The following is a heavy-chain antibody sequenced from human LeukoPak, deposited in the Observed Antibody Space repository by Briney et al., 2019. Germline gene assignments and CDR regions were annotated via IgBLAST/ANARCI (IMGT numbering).Heavy chain of an antibody. Sequence: SETLSLTCTVSGDSLSGSSYFWGWIRQTPGKGLEWIGNIYYSGITKYSPSLQSRVTVSVDTSKSQFSLKLNSMTAADTAVYYCARSRDQDWFDPWGQGTLVTVSS. CDR1: GDSLSGSSYF. J-gene: IGHJ5*02. CDR3: ARSRDQDWFDP. CDR2: IYYSGIT. V-gene: IGHV4-39*07. D-gene: IGHD3-10*01.